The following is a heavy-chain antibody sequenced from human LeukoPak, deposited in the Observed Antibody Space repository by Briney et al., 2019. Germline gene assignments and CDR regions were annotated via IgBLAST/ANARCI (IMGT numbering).Heavy chain of an antibody. CDR1: GGSISSGGYY. CDR2: IYHSGST. CDR3: ASALWSGYSDY. Sequence: PSQTLSLTCTVSGGSISSGGYYWSWIRQPPGKGLEWIGYIYHSGSTYYNPSLKSRVTISLDTSENQFSLKLSTVTAADTAVYYCASALWSGYSDYWGQGTLVTVSS. J-gene: IGHJ4*02. V-gene: IGHV4-30-2*02. D-gene: IGHD3-3*01.